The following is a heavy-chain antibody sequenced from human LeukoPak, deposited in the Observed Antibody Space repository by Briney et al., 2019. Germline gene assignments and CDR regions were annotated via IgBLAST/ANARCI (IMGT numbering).Heavy chain of an antibody. V-gene: IGHV3-33*01. CDR3: ARESFSMVRGVIRWFDP. Sequence: PGRSLRLSCAASGFTFSSYGMHWVRPAPGKGLEWVAVIWYDGSNKYYADSAKGRFTISRDNSKNTLYLQMNSLRAEDTAVYYCARESFSMVRGVIRWFDPWGQGTLVTVSS. CDR1: GFTFSSYG. CDR2: IWYDGSNK. J-gene: IGHJ5*02. D-gene: IGHD3-10*01.